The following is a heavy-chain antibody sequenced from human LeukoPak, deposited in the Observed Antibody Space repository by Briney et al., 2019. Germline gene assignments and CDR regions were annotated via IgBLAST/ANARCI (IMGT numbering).Heavy chain of an antibody. CDR2: ISSSGSTI. J-gene: IGHJ4*02. CDR1: GFLYRVYY. D-gene: IGHD2-2*03. Sequence: GLTLRLFCAASGFLYRVYYLPWIPQARAKGLEGVSYISSSGSTIYYADAVKGRFTITRDNAKNSLYLQMNSLRAEDTAVYYCASGYCGSISCYASVYWGQGTLVTVSS. V-gene: IGHV3-11*04. CDR3: ASGYCGSISCYASVY.